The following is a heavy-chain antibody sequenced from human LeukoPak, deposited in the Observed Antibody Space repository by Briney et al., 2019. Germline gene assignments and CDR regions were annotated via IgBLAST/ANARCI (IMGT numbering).Heavy chain of an antibody. Sequence: SETLSLTCTVSGGSISSSSYYWGWIRQPPGKGLEWIGRIYYSGSTYYNPSLKSRVTISVDTSKNQFSLKLSSVTAADTAVYYCARLLDCSGGSCYSAGGYWGQGTLVTVSS. D-gene: IGHD2-15*01. J-gene: IGHJ4*02. CDR1: GGSISSSSYY. V-gene: IGHV4-39*01. CDR2: IYYSGST. CDR3: ARLLDCSGGSCYSAGGY.